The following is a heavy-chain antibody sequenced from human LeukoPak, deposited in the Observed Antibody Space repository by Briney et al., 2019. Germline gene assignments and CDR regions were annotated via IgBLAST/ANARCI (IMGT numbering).Heavy chain of an antibody. J-gene: IGHJ6*02. CDR2: IYTSGST. Sequence: SETLSLTCTVSGGSISSYYWSWIRQPAGKGLEWIGRIYTSGSTNYSPSLKSRVTMSVDTSKNQFSLKLSSVTAADTAVYYCARDRATNYYYGMDVWGQGTTVTVSS. D-gene: IGHD5-24*01. CDR3: ARDRATNYYYGMDV. CDR1: GGSISSYY. V-gene: IGHV4-4*07.